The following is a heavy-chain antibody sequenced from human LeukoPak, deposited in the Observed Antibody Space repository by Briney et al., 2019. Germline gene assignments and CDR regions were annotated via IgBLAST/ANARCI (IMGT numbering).Heavy chain of an antibody. CDR3: AREGSVATIYY. J-gene: IGHJ4*02. CDR2: INSDDSII. Sequence: GGSLRVSCAASGFTFSTYWMHWVRQAPGEGLVGVSRINSDDSIINYADSVKGRFTISSDNAKNSLYLQMNSLRAEDTAVYYCAREGSVATIYYWGQGTLVTVSS. V-gene: IGHV3-74*01. CDR1: GFTFSTYW. D-gene: IGHD5-12*01.